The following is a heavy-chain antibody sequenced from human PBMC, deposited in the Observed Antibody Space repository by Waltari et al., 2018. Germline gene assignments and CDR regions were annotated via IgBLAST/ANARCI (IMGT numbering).Heavy chain of an antibody. CDR2: INAGNGNT. D-gene: IGHD6-13*01. Sequence: QVQLVQSGAEVKKPGASVKVSCKASGYTFTSYAMHWVRQAPGQRLEWMGWINAGNGNTKYSQKFQGRVTITRDTSASTAYMELSSLRSEDMAVYYCVSAAAGYYFDYWGQGTLVTVSS. V-gene: IGHV1-3*01. CDR3: VSAAAGYYFDY. J-gene: IGHJ4*02. CDR1: GYTFTSYA.